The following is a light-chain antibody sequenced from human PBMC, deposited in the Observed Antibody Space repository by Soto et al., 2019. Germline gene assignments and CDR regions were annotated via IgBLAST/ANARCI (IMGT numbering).Light chain of an antibody. V-gene: IGKV1-33*01. Sequence: DIQMTQSPSSLSASVGDRVTITCQASQDISDYLNWYHQKPGKAPILLIFDASNLQTGVPARFTGGGSGTHFTFTISSLQPEDIATYYCQQYDNLPYTFGQGTNLDIK. CDR3: QQYDNLPYT. CDR1: QDISDY. CDR2: DAS. J-gene: IGKJ2*01.